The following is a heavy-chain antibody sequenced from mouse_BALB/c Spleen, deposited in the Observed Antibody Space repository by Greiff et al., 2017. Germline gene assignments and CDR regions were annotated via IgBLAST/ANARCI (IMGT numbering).Heavy chain of an antibody. CDR2: IWSGGST. J-gene: IGHJ1*01. Sequence: VKLMESGPGLVQPSQSLSITCTVSGFSLTSYGVHWVRQSPGKGLEWLGVIWSGGSTDYNAAFISRLSISKDNSKSQVFFKMNSLQADDTAIYYCARKGDGYYGYCDVWGAGTTDTVSS. D-gene: IGHD2-3*01. CDR1: GFSLTSYG. V-gene: IGHV2-4-1*01. CDR3: ARKGDGYYGYCDV.